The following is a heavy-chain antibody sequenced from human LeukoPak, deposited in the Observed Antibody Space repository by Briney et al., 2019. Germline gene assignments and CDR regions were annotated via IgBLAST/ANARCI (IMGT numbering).Heavy chain of an antibody. D-gene: IGHD2-2*01. CDR2: ISYDGSNK. CDR3: ARVGDVVVPAAPERD. J-gene: IGHJ4*02. Sequence: GGFLRLSCAASGFTFSSYAMHWVRQAPGKGLEWVAVISYDGSNKYYADSVKGRVTISRDNSKNTLYLQMNSLRAEDTAVYYCARVGDVVVPAAPERDWGQGTLVTVSS. CDR1: GFTFSSYA. V-gene: IGHV3-30*03.